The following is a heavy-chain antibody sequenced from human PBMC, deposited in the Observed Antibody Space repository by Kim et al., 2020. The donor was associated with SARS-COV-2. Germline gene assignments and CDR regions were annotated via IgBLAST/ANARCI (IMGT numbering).Heavy chain of an antibody. V-gene: IGHV4-34*01. CDR1: GGSFSGYY. D-gene: IGHD3-10*01. Sequence: SETLSLTCAVYGGSFSGYYWSWIRQPQGTGLEWIGEINHSGGSNYNPSLKSRVPISVDTSKNQFSLKLSSVTAADTAVYYCARGRFLYYYGSGSYYQYYFDYWGQGTLVTVSS. J-gene: IGHJ4*02. CDR3: ARGRFLYYYGSGSYYQYYFDY. CDR2: INHSGGS.